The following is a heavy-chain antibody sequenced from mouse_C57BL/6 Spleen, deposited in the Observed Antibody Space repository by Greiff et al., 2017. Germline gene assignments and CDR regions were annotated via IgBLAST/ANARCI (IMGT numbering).Heavy chain of an antibody. CDR2: IYPGDGDT. V-gene: IGHV1-82*01. D-gene: IGHD2-10*01. CDR1: GYAFSSSW. Sequence: QVQLQQSGPELVKPGASVKISCKASGYAFSSSWMNWVKQRPGQGLEWIGRIYPGDGDTNYNGKFKGKATLTADKSSSTAYMQLSSLTSEDSAVYFCARLPAYFMDYWGQGTSVTVSS. CDR3: ARLPAYFMDY. J-gene: IGHJ4*01.